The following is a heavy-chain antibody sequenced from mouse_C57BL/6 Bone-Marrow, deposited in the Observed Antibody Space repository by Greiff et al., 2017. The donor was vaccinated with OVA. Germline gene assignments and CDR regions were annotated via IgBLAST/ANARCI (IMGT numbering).Heavy chain of an antibody. J-gene: IGHJ3*01. Sequence: VQLKESGPELVKPGASVKISCKASGYSFTGYYMNWVKQSPEKSLEWIGEINPSTGGTTYNQKFKAKATLTVDKSSSTAYMQLKSLTSEDSAVYYCARENWDWFAYWGQGTLVTVSA. D-gene: IGHD4-1*01. CDR3: ARENWDWFAY. V-gene: IGHV1-42*01. CDR1: GYSFTGYY. CDR2: INPSTGGT.